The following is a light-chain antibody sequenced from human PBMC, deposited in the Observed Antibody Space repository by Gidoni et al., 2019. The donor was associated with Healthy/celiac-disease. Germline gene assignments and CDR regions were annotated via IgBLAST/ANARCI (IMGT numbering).Light chain of an antibody. CDR2: DAS. CDR3: QQRSNWPGS. V-gene: IGKV3-11*01. CDR1: QSVSSY. J-gene: IGKJ4*01. Sequence: IVFTPSPATLSLSPGERATLSCRASQSVSSYLAWYQQKPGQAPRLLIYDASNRATGIPARFSGSGSGTDFTLTISSLEPEDFAVYYCQQRSNWPGSFGGXTKVEIK.